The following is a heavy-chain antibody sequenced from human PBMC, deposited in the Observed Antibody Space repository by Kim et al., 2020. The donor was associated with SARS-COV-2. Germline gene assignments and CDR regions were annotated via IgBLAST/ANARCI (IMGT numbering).Heavy chain of an antibody. D-gene: IGHD3-10*01. CDR2: IYKTGRT. Sequence: SETLSLTCSVSGGSINSYFWSWIRQTPGKGLEWIGYIYKTGRTNYSPSLKGRVTLSIDTSKNQFSLKLKSVTAADTAVYYCARQEYTVMVRGVLTSFDPWGRGTLITVSS. V-gene: IGHV4-59*08. CDR1: GGSINSYF. J-gene: IGHJ5*02. CDR3: ARQEYTVMVRGVLTSFDP.